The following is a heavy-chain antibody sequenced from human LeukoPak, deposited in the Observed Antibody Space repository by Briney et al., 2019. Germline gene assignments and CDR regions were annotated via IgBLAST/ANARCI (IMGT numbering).Heavy chain of an antibody. CDR3: AREGHDYGDYTEGY. CDR2: INPNSGGT. D-gene: IGHD4-17*01. Sequence: ASVNVSCKSSAYTFTGYYMHWVRQAPGQGLEWMGWINPNSGGTNYAQKFQGRVTMTRDTSISTAYMELNRLRSDDTAVYYCAREGHDYGDYTEGYWGQGTLVTVSS. CDR1: AYTFTGYY. J-gene: IGHJ4*02. V-gene: IGHV1-2*02.